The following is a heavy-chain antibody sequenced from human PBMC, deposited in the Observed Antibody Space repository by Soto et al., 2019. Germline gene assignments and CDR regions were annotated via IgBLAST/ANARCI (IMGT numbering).Heavy chain of an antibody. CDR2: IRSKANDYAT. CDR1: GFTFSASA. CDR3: TSPLSSNWYGQ. D-gene: IGHD6-13*01. J-gene: IGHJ4*02. V-gene: IGHV3-73*01. Sequence: PGGSLRLSCAASGFTFSASAMHWVRQASGKGLEWVGRIRSKANDYATTYAASVKGRFTISRDDSKNTAFLQMDSLKTEDTAVYYCTSPLSSNWYGQWGQGTLVTVSS.